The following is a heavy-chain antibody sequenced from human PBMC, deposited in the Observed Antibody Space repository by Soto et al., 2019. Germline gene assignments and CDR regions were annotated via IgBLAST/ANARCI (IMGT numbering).Heavy chain of an antibody. CDR3: ALIKDCSRTDCYLASFDP. D-gene: IGHD2-2*01. Sequence: ESGPTLVNPTQTLTLTCTFSGFSLSTSGVGVGWIRQPPGKALEWLALIYWDDDKRYSPSLKSRLTITKDTSKNQVVLTMTNLDPMDSATYYCALIKDCSRTDCYLASFDPWGQGTQVTVSS. CDR2: IYWDDDK. CDR1: GFSLSTSGVG. J-gene: IGHJ5*02. V-gene: IGHV2-5*02.